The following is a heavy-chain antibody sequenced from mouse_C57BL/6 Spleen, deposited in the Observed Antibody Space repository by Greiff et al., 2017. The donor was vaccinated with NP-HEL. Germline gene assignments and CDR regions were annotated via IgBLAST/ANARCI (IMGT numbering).Heavy chain of an antibody. J-gene: IGHJ1*03. CDR2: IRLKSDNYAT. V-gene: IGHV6-3*01. CDR1: GFTFSNYW. D-gene: IGHD2-4*01. Sequence: DVMLVESGGGLVQPGGSMKLSCVASGFTFSNYWMNWVRQSPEKGLEWVAQIRLKSDNYATHYAESVKGRFTISRDDSKSSVYLQMNNLRAEDTGIYYCTDYDVVFDVWGTGTTVTVSS. CDR3: TDYDVVFDV.